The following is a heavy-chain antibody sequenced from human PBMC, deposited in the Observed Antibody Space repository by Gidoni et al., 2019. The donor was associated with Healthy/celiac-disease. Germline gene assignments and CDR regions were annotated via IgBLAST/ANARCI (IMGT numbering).Heavy chain of an antibody. CDR2: INAGNGNT. J-gene: IGHJ6*02. CDR3: ARDLSGGSGRGMDV. V-gene: IGHV1-3*01. CDR1: GYTFTSYA. Sequence: QVQLVQSGAEVKKPGASVQVSCTASGYTFTSYAMHWVRQAPGQRLEWMGWINAGNGNTKYSQKFQGRVTITRDTSASTAYMELSSLRSEDTAVYYCARDLSGGSGRGMDVWGQGTTVTVSS. D-gene: IGHD3-10*01.